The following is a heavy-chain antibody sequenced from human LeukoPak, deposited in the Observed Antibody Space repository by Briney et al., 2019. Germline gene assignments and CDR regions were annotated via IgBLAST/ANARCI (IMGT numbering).Heavy chain of an antibody. J-gene: IGHJ5*02. D-gene: IGHD2-21*01. V-gene: IGHV4-30-2*01. CDR1: GGSISSGGYS. Sequence: SPTLSLTCAVSGGSISSGGYSWSWVRRPPGEGLEWIGYIYHSGSTYYNPSLKSRVTISVDKSKDQFSLKLSSVTAADTAVYYCARGGSIHRTFDAWGQGTLVTVSS. CDR2: IYHSGST. CDR3: ARGGSIHRTFDA.